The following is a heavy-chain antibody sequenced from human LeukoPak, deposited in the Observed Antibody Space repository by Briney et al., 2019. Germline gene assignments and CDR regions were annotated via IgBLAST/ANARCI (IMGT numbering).Heavy chain of an antibody. Sequence: SVKVSCKASGGTFSSYAISWVRQAPGQGLEWMGGIIPIFGTANYAQKFQGRVTITADESTSTAYMELSSLRSEDTAVYYCARESEQQLSGQSFDYWGQGTLVTVSS. CDR1: GGTFSSYA. CDR2: IIPIFGTA. CDR3: ARESEQQLSGQSFDY. D-gene: IGHD6-13*01. J-gene: IGHJ4*02. V-gene: IGHV1-69*13.